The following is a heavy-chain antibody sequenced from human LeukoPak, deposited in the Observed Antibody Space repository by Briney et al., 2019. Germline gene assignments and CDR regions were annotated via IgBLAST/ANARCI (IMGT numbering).Heavy chain of an antibody. V-gene: IGHV4-4*07. D-gene: IGHD3-10*01. CDR3: ARVSLVRGAPDYYFDY. Sequence: SETLSLTCTVSGDSISNYYWSWIRQPAGKGLEWIGRIYTSGSTNYNPSLKSRVTMSVDTSKNQFSLKLSSVTAADTAVYHCARVSLVRGAPDYYFDYWGQGTLVTVSS. CDR2: IYTSGST. CDR1: GDSISNYY. J-gene: IGHJ4*02.